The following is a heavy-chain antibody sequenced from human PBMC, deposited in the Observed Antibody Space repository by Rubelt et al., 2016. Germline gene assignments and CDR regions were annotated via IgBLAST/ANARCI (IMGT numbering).Heavy chain of an antibody. J-gene: IGHJ4*02. D-gene: IGHD1-26*01. CDR2: IYYSGST. V-gene: IGHV4-39*07. CDR1: GGSISSSSYY. Sequence: QLQLQESGPGLVKPSETLSLTCTVSGGSISSSSYYWGWIRQPPGKGLEWIGSIYYSGSTYYNPVLKSRVTRSGDTAKNQFSLKLSSVTAADTAVYYCARDLVGATTLDYWGQGTLVTVSS. CDR3: ARDLVGATTLDY.